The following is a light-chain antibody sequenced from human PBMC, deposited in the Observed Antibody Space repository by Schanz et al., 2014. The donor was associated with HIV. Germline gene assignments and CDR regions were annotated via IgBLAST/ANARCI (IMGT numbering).Light chain of an antibody. V-gene: IGLV2-8*01. J-gene: IGLJ2*01. Sequence: QSALTQPASVSGSPGQSITISCTGTSSDVGGYKYVSWYQQHPGKAPKLIIYEVNKRPSGVPDRFSGSRSGNTASLTVSGLQAEDEAEYYCTAYAGSNNLVVFGGGTKLTVL. CDR1: SSDVGGYKY. CDR2: EVN. CDR3: TAYAGSNNLVV.